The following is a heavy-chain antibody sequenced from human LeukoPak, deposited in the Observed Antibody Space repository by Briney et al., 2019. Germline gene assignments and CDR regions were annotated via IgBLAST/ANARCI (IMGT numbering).Heavy chain of an antibody. V-gene: IGHV4-59*11. CDR2: IYYSGST. J-gene: IGHJ5*02. CDR1: GGSISSHY. Sequence: PSETLSLTCSVSGGSISSHYWSWIRQPPGKGLEWIGYIYYSGSTRYNPSLKSRVTISVDTSKNQFSLKLSSVTAADTAVYYCARGGTTVTPGLLWFDPWGQGTLVTVSS. CDR3: ARGGTTVTPGLLWFDP. D-gene: IGHD4-17*01.